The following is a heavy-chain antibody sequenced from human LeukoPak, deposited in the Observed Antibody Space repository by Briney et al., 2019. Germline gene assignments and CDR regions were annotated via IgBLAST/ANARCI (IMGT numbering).Heavy chain of an antibody. V-gene: IGHV3-48*01. J-gene: IGHJ6*03. CDR1: GFTFSSYS. Sequence: PGGSLRLSCAASGFTFSSYSMNWVRQAPGKGLEWISYISSSSSTIYYADSVKGRFTISRDNAKNSLYLQMNSLRAEDTAVYYCARTGGSYGHYYYYYYYMDVWGKGTTVTVSS. CDR2: ISSSSSTI. D-gene: IGHD5-18*01. CDR3: ARTGGSYGHYYYYYYYMDV.